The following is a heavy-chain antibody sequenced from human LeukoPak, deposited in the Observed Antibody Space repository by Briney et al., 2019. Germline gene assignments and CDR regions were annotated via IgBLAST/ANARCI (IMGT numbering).Heavy chain of an antibody. CDR2: ISGSGTAT. CDR3: AKESPDGELLWFGDTGAFDI. D-gene: IGHD3-10*01. V-gene: IGHV3-23*01. Sequence: PGGSLRLSCAASGFTFSSYAMSWVRQAPGKGLVWISTISGSGTATHYADSVKGRFTISRDNSKNTLYLQMNSLRAEDTAVYYCAKESPDGELLWFGDTGAFDIWGQGTMVTVSS. J-gene: IGHJ3*02. CDR1: GFTFSSYA.